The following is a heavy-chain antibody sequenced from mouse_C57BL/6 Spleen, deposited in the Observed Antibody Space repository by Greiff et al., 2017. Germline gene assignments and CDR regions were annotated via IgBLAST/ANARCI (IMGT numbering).Heavy chain of an antibody. Sequence: QVQLKQPGAELVKPGASVKLSCKASGYTFTSYWMHWVKQRPGQGLEWIGNINPSNGGTNYNEKFKSKATLTVDKSSSTAYMQLSSLTSEDSAVYYCARWEIRGAMDYWGQGTSVTVSS. J-gene: IGHJ4*01. D-gene: IGHD2-4*01. CDR1: GYTFTSYW. V-gene: IGHV1-53*01. CDR3: ARWEIRGAMDY. CDR2: INPSNGGT.